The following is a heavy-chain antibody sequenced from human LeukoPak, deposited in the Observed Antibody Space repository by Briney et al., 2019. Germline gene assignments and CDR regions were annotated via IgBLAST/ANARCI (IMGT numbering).Heavy chain of an antibody. J-gene: IGHJ4*02. CDR1: GYTFTSYG. CDR3: ARDQGSNYYDSSGPIYYFDY. Sequence: ASVKVSCKASGYTFTSYGISWVRQAPGQGLEWMGWISAYNGNTNYAQKLQGRVTITADKSTSTAYMELSSLRSEDTAVYYCARDQGSNYYDSSGPIYYFDYWGQGTLVTVSS. D-gene: IGHD3-22*01. V-gene: IGHV1-18*01. CDR2: ISAYNGNT.